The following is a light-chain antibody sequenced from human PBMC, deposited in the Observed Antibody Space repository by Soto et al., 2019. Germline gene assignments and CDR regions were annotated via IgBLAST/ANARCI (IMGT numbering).Light chain of an antibody. CDR1: RSVTTF. Sequence: EIVLTQSPGTLSLSPGERATLSCRASRSVTTFLAWYQQRPGQAPRLLFYGASSRATGIPDRFSASGSGTDFILTISRLEPDDFAVYYCQQYGRSPWTFGQGTKVDIK. CDR3: QQYGRSPWT. CDR2: GAS. V-gene: IGKV3-20*01. J-gene: IGKJ1*01.